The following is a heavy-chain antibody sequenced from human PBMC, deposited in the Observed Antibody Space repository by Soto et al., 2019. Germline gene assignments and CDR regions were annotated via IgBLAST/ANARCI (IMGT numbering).Heavy chain of an antibody. V-gene: IGHV4-31*03. CDR1: GGSISSGGYY. Sequence: QVQLQESGPGLVKPSQTLSLICTVSGGSISSGGYYWRWIRQHPGKGLGWIGYVHYSGSTYYTPSLKSRVTISVDTSKNQFSLKLTSVTAADTAVYYCARDWGRDGCFDYWGQGTLVTVSS. CDR2: VHYSGST. J-gene: IGHJ4*02. CDR3: ARDWGRDGCFDY. D-gene: IGHD3-16*01.